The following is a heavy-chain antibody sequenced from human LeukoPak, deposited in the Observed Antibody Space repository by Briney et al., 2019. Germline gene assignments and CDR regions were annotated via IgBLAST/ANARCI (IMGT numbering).Heavy chain of an antibody. CDR1: GYTLTELS. CDR2: FDPEDPEDGEA. CDR3: TTGKIYCSSCSDDY. D-gene: IGHD6-13*01. J-gene: IGHJ4*02. V-gene: IGHV1-24*01. Sequence: ASVKVSCKVSGYTLTELSMHWGRQAPGKGLEWMGGFDPEDPEDGEAIYAQKFQGRVTMTEDTSTDTAYVELSSLRSEDTAVYYCTTGKIYCSSCSDDYWGQGTLVTVSS.